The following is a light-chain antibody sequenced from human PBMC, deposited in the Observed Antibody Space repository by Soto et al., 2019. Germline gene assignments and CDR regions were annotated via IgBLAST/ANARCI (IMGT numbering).Light chain of an antibody. Sequence: EIVLTQSPGTLSLSPGERATLSCRASQSVSSSYLAWYQQKPGQAPRLLIYGASSRATGIPDRFSGSGSGTDCTLTISRLEPDDFAVYYCQQYGSSPPYTFGHGTKLEIK. CDR1: QSVSSSY. CDR3: QQYGSSPPYT. CDR2: GAS. V-gene: IGKV3-20*01. J-gene: IGKJ2*01.